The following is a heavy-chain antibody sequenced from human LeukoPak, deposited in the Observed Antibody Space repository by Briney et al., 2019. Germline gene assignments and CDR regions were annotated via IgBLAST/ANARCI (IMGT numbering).Heavy chain of an antibody. V-gene: IGHV1-2*02. CDR1: GYTLTGYY. D-gene: IGHD3-10*01. CDR2: INPNSGGT. J-gene: IGHJ5*02. Sequence: ASVKVSCKASGYTLTGYYMHWVRQAPGQGLEWMGWINPNSGGTNYAQKFQGRVTMTRETSIRTAYMELSRLRSDDTAVYYCARVRVTMVRGVHDNWFDPWGQGTLVTVSS. CDR3: ARVRVTMVRGVHDNWFDP.